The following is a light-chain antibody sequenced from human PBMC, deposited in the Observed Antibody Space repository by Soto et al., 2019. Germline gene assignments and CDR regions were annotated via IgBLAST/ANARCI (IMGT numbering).Light chain of an antibody. CDR1: QSVSTT. Sequence: EIVMTQSPATLSVSPGQRASLSCRASQSVSTTVAWYQQKPGQGPRLLIYGASSRATGTPDRFSGSGSGTDFTLTINRLEPEDFALYYCHQYGSSSWTFGQGTKVDIK. CDR3: HQYGSSSWT. V-gene: IGKV3-20*01. CDR2: GAS. J-gene: IGKJ1*01.